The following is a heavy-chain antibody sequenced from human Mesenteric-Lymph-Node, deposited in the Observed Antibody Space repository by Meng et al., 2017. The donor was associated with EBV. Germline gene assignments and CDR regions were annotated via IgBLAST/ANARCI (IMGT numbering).Heavy chain of an antibody. J-gene: IGHJ4*02. D-gene: IGHD4-11*01. V-gene: IGHV4-39*02. CDR3: ARLPFYTYSDYPYYFDY. Sequence: QLQLQESGPGLVKPSEXLSLTCTVSGGSISSRPYYWGWIRQPPGKGLEWIGSMYYSGSTYYNPALQSRVTISADTSKNHLSLTLSSVTAADTAVYYCARLPFYTYSDYPYYFDYWGQGTLVTVSS. CDR2: MYYSGST. CDR1: GGSISSRPYY.